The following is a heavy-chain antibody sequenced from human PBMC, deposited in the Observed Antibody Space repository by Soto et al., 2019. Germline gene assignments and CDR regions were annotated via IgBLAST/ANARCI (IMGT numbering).Heavy chain of an antibody. CDR2: ISAYNGNT. D-gene: IGHD3-22*01. CDR1: GYTFTSYG. Sequence: AAVKVSCKASGYTFTSYGISWVRQAPGQGLEWMGWISAYNGNTNYAQKLQGRVTMTTDTSTSTAYMELRSLRSDDTAVYYCARDVYYYDSSGYYHNWFDPWGQGTLVTVSS. CDR3: ARDVYYYDSSGYYHNWFDP. J-gene: IGHJ5*02. V-gene: IGHV1-18*04.